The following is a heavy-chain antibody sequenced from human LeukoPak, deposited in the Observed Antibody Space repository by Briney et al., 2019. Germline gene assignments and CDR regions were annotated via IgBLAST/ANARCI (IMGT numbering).Heavy chain of an antibody. V-gene: IGHV1-2*02. CDR3: ARDRNGDGFAYFDY. CDR2: INPNSGDT. D-gene: IGHD5-24*01. CDR1: GYTFTDYL. J-gene: IGHJ4*02. Sequence: GASVKVSCKASGYTFTDYLMRWVRQAPGQGLEWMGWINPNSGDTSSAQKFQGRVTMTRDTSISTAYMELSTLRSDDTAVYYCARDRNGDGFAYFDYWGQGTLVAVSS.